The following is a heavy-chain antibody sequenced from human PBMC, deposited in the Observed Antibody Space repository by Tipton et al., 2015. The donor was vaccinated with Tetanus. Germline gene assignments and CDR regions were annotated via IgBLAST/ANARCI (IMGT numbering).Heavy chain of an antibody. Sequence: GLVKPSQTLSLTCAISGDSVSSNSAVWNWIRQSPSRGLEWLGRTYYKSRWSTNYAVSVESRITINPDTSKNQFSLQLTSMTPEDAAVYYCARGDVSFDIWGHGTMVTVSS. CDR2: TYYKSRWST. D-gene: IGHD2-8*01. J-gene: IGHJ3*02. CDR1: GDSVSSNSAV. V-gene: IGHV6-1*01. CDR3: ARGDVSFDI.